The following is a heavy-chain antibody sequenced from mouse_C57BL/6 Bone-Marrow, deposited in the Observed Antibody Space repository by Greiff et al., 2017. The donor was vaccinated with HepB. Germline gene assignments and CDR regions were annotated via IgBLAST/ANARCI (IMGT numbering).Heavy chain of an antibody. D-gene: IGHD2-5*01. CDR3: ALYYSIRFAY. CDR1: GYTFTSYW. Sequence: QVQLKQPGAELVKPGASVKLSCKASGYTFTSYWMHWVKQRPGQGLEWIGMIHPNSGSTNYNEKFKSKATLTVDKSSSTAYMQLSSLTSEDSAVYYCALYYSIRFAYWGQGTLVTVSA. V-gene: IGHV1-64*01. CDR2: IHPNSGST. J-gene: IGHJ3*01.